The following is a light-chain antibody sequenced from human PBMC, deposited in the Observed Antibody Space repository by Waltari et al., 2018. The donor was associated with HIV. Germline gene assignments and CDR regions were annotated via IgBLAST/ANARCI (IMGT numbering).Light chain of an antibody. Sequence: SYDLTQPPSVSVSSAQTATVPCSGVNTGHIYASWYQQRSGQSPVLVIYQDTKRPPGIPERFFGSTSENTATLTINETQPLDEAHYSCQAWDSGTIVFGGGTSLTVL. J-gene: IGLJ3*02. CDR1: NTGHIY. V-gene: IGLV3-1*01. CDR3: QAWDSGTIV. CDR2: QDT.